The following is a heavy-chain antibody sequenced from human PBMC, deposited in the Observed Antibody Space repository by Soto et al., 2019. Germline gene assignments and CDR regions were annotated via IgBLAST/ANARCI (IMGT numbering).Heavy chain of an antibody. J-gene: IGHJ4*02. CDR3: APHTLDTGMPSGY. CDR2: IGGYKGNT. Sequence: QVQLVQSGAEVREPGASVKVSCKASGYTFTNYGVSWVRQAPGQGLEWMGWIGGYKGNTNYAQKRQGRVTLTTDTSTSTAYMELRSLRCDDTAVYYCAPHTLDTGMPSGYWGQGTLVTVSS. CDR1: GYTFTNYG. D-gene: IGHD5-18*01. V-gene: IGHV1-18*01.